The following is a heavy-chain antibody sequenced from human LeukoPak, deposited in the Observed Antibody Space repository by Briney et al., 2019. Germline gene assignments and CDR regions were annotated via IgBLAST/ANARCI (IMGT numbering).Heavy chain of an antibody. Sequence: GGSLRLSCAASGFTFSSYEMNWVRQAPGKGLEWVSYISSSGSTIYYADSVKGRFTISRDNAMNSLYLQMNSLRAEDTAVYYCARDWIVVVPAAILNYYYYGMDVWGQGTTVTVSS. CDR1: GFTFSSYE. CDR3: ARDWIVVVPAAILNYYYYGMDV. D-gene: IGHD2-2*02. J-gene: IGHJ6*02. V-gene: IGHV3-48*03. CDR2: ISSSGSTI.